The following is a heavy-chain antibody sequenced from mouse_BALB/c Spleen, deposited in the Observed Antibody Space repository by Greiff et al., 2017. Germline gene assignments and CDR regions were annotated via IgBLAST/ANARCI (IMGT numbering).Heavy chain of an antibody. V-gene: IGHV1-4*01. CDR2: INPSSGYT. D-gene: IGHD2-1*01. CDR3: AKNYGNYDAMEY. CDR1: GYTFTSYT. J-gene: IGHJ4*01. Sequence: VQLQQSGAELARPGASVKMSCKASGYTFTSYTMHWVKQRPGQGLEWIGYINPSSGYTNYNQKFKDKATLTADKSSSTAYMQLCSLTSEDSAVYYCAKNYGNYDAMEYWGQGTAVTASA.